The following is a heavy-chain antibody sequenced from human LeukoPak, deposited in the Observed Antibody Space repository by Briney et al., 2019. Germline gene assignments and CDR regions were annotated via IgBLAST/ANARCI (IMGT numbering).Heavy chain of an antibody. CDR2: INPSGGST. V-gene: IGHV1-46*01. D-gene: IGHD4-17*01. J-gene: IGHJ4*02. Sequence: GASVKVSCKASGYTFTSYYMHWVRQAPGQGLEWMGIINPSGGSTSYAQKFQGRVTMTRDTSTSTVYMELSSLRSEDTAVYYCARDKFGGPRYGDHPDYWGQGTLVTVSS. CDR1: GYTFTSYY. CDR3: ARDKFGGPRYGDHPDY.